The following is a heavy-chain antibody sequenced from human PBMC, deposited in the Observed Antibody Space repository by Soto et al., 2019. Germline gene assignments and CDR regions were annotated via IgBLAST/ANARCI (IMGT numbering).Heavy chain of an antibody. D-gene: IGHD3-16*01. Sequence: QVQLVESGGGVVQPGRSLRLSCAASGFTFSSYGMHWVRQAPGKGLEWVAVISYDGSNKYYADSVKGRFTISRDNSKNTLYLQMNNLRAEDTAVYYCAKDLFRARRGSGTHKGYYYYGMDVWGQGTTVTVSS. J-gene: IGHJ6*02. CDR1: GFTFSSYG. CDR3: AKDLFRARRGSGTHKGYYYYGMDV. V-gene: IGHV3-30*18. CDR2: ISYDGSNK.